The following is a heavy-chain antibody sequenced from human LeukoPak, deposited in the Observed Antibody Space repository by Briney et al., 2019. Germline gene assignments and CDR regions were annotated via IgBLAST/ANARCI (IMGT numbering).Heavy chain of an antibody. CDR1: GGPISNYY. J-gene: IGHJ4*02. D-gene: IGHD6-13*01. CDR2: IYYSGST. CDR3: ARLTSSSSGSSFDY. V-gene: IGHV4-59*08. Sequence: SETLSLTCTVSGGPISNYYWSWIRQPPGKGLEWIGYIYYSGSTNYTPSLKSRVTVSVDTSKNQFSLKLSSVTAADTAVYYCARLTSSSSGSSFDYWGQGTLVTVSS.